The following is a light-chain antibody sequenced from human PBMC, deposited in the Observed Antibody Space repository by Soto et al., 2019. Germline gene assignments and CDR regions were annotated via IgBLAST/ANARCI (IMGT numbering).Light chain of an antibody. CDR3: QQRSNWPSIT. Sequence: EVVMTQSPATLSVSPGERATLSCRASQSVGSDLAWYQQKPGQAPRLLIFDASSRATGIPDRFSGSGSGTDFTLTISSLEPEDFAVYYCQQRSNWPSITFGQGTRLEIK. J-gene: IGKJ5*01. CDR1: QSVGSD. CDR2: DAS. V-gene: IGKV3-11*01.